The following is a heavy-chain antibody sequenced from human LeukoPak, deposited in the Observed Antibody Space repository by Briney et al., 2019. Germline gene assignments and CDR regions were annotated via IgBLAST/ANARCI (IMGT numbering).Heavy chain of an antibody. CDR3: ARPRYYYDSSGYFDY. V-gene: IGHV4-34*01. CDR2: INHSGDT. CDR1: GESFSDYY. J-gene: IGHJ4*02. Sequence: SETLSLTCAVSGESFSDYYWNWNRQPPGKGLEWIGEINHSGDTNYNPSLKNRVTISVATSRRQFSLRLDSVTAADTAVYYCARPRYYYDSSGYFDYWGQGTLVTVSS. D-gene: IGHD3-22*01.